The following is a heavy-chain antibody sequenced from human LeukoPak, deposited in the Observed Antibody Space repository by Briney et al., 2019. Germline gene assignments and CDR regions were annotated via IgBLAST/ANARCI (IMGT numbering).Heavy chain of an antibody. J-gene: IGHJ4*02. CDR2: ISSSSSYI. Sequence: GGSLRLSCAASGFTFSSYSMNWVRQAPGKGLEWVSSISSSSSYIYYADSVKGRFTISRDNAKNSLYLQMNSLRAEDTAVYYCARELGTDMVREYFDYWGQGTLVTVSS. CDR1: GFTFSSYS. V-gene: IGHV3-21*01. CDR3: ARELGTDMVREYFDY. D-gene: IGHD5-18*01.